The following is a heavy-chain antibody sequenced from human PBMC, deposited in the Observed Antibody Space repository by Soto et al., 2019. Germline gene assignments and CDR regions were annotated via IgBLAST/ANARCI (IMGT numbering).Heavy chain of an antibody. J-gene: IGHJ3*01. D-gene: IGHD2-21*02. V-gene: IGHV3-33*05. Sequence: QVQLVESGGGVVQPGRSLRLSCAASGFTFSAYGIHWVRQAPGKGLEWVATISFDSRDKLYVDSMNGRLTISGENSRNTVYLQMDSLRAEDTAVYHCARVCGGDCGNAFDVWGQGTVVAVSP. CDR3: ARVCGGDCGNAFDV. CDR1: GFTFSAYG. CDR2: ISFDSRDK.